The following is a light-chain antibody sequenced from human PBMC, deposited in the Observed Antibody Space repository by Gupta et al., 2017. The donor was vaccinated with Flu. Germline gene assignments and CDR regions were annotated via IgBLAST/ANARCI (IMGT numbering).Light chain of an antibody. J-gene: IGLJ2*01. Sequence: QSALTQPASVSGSPGQSITISCTGTSSDVGGYKYVSWYQQHPGKAPKLMIYDVSNRPSGVSNRFSGSKSGNTASLTISGLQAEDEADYYRSSYTSSSTLYVVFGGGTKLTVL. V-gene: IGLV2-14*01. CDR1: SSDVGGYKY. CDR3: SSYTSSSTLYVV. CDR2: DVS.